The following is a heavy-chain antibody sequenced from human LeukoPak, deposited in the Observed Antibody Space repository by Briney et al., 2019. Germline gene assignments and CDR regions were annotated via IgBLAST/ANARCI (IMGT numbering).Heavy chain of an antibody. CDR2: INHSGST. J-gene: IGHJ4*02. V-gene: IGHV4-34*01. CDR1: GGSFSGYY. Sequence: SEPLSLTCAVYGGSFSGYYWSWIRQPPGKGLEWIGEINHSGSTNYNPSLKSRVTISVDTSKNQFSLKLSSVTAADTAVYYCARGHSWGDFDYWGQGTLVTLSS. CDR3: ARGHSWGDFDY. D-gene: IGHD6-13*01.